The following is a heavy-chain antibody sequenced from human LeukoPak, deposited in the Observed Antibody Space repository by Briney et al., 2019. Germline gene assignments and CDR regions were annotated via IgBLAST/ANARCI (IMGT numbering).Heavy chain of an antibody. CDR1: GGSISSYY. Sequence: PSETLSLTCTVSGGSISSYYWSWIRQPPGKGLEWIGYIYHSGSTNYNPSLKSRVTISVDTSKNQFSLKLSSVTAADTAVYYCARQIDYYDSSGYTYYFDYWGQGTLVTVSS. CDR2: IYHSGST. V-gene: IGHV4-59*01. D-gene: IGHD3-22*01. J-gene: IGHJ4*02. CDR3: ARQIDYYDSSGYTYYFDY.